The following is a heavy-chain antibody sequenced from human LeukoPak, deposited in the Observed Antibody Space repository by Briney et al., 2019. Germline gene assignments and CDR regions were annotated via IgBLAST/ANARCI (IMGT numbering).Heavy chain of an antibody. CDR2: ISPSGTVI. V-gene: IGHV3-11*01. CDR3: ARDYNC. D-gene: IGHD3-10*01. CDR1: GFTFTDYY. Sequence: GGSLRLSCSASGFTFTDYYMSWIRQAPGKGLEWVSYISPSGTVIYYGDSVKGRFTISRDNDKKSLCLQMNSLRAEDTAVYYCARDYNCWGQGTLVTVSS. J-gene: IGHJ4*02.